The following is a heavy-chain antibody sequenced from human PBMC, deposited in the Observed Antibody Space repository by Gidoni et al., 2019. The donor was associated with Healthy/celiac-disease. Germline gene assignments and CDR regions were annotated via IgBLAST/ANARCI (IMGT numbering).Heavy chain of an antibody. J-gene: IGHJ4*02. V-gene: IGHV3-30*02. D-gene: IGHD4-17*01. CDR2: IRYDGSNK. CDR1: GFTLSSYG. Sequence: QGQLVESGGGVVQPGGSLRRSCAAYGFTLSSYGMHWVRQAPGKGLEWVAFIRYDGSNKYYADAVKGRFTISRDNSKNTLYLQMNSLRAEDTAVYYCANLGTDYEARYYFDYWGQGTLVTVSS. CDR3: ANLGTDYEARYYFDY.